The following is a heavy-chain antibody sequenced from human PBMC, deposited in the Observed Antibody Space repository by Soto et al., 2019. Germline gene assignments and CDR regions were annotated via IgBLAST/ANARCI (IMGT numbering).Heavy chain of an antibody. D-gene: IGHD6-13*01. J-gene: IGHJ6*02. CDR1: GYSFTSYW. CDR3: ARYFMGVAAAAPYYYYGMDV. Sequence: PGESLKISCKGSGYSFTSYWIGWVRQMPGKGLEWMGIIYPGDSDTRYSPSFQGQVTISADKSISTAYLQWSSLKASDTAMYYCARYFMGVAAAAPYYYYGMDVWGQGTTVTVSS. V-gene: IGHV5-51*01. CDR2: IYPGDSDT.